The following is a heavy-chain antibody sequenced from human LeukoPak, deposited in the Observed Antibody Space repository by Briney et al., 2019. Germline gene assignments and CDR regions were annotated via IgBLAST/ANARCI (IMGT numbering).Heavy chain of an antibody. CDR1: GFTFSSYG. J-gene: IGHJ4*02. V-gene: IGHV3-23*01. CDR2: ISGSGGST. D-gene: IGHD4-17*01. CDR3: ANKAETTIDS. Sequence: PGGSLRLSCAASGFTFSSYGMSWVRQAPGKGLEWVSAISGSGGSTYYADSVKGRFTISRDNAKNSLYLQMNSLRAEDTAVYYCANKAETTIDSWGQGTLVTVSS.